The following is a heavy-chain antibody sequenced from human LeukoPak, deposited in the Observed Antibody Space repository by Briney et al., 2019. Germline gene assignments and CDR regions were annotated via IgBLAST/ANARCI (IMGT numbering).Heavy chain of an antibody. D-gene: IGHD6-6*01. V-gene: IGHV3-30*01. CDR3: ARTLGGLYSSSSDY. CDR1: GFTFSSYA. J-gene: IGHJ4*02. CDR2: ISYDGGNK. Sequence: PGRSLRLSCAASGFTFSSYAMHWVRQAPGKGLEWVAVISYDGGNKYYADSVKGRFTISRDNSKNTLYLQMNSLRAEDTAVYYCARTLGGLYSSSSDYWGQGTLVTVSS.